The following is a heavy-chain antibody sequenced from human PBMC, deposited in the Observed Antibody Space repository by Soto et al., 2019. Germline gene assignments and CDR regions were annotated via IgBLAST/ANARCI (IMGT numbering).Heavy chain of an antibody. CDR2: IYNNGNT. Sequence: SETLSLTCNVSGGSVGSVKYFWSWIRQPPGKGLEWIAYIYNNGNTNYNPSLKSRATISVDTPKNQCSLKLTSVTAADSAVYFCARTVMPVGNLAAFDHWGQGVLVTVSS. CDR1: GGSVGSVKYF. CDR3: ARTVMPVGNLAAFDH. D-gene: IGHD7-27*01. J-gene: IGHJ4*02. V-gene: IGHV4-61*01.